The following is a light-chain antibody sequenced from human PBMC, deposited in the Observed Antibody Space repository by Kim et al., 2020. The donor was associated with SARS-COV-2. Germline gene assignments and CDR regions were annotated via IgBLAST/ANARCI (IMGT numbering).Light chain of an antibody. Sequence: GQSITISCSGTDSGVGAYVFVSWYHQHPDKAPQLIIYDVFNRPSGVSNRFSGSKSGNTASLTISGLQAEDEADYYCGSYTTSTTIVFGGGTKVTVL. V-gene: IGLV2-14*03. CDR3: GSYTTSTTIV. CDR2: DVF. J-gene: IGLJ2*01. CDR1: DSGVGAYVF.